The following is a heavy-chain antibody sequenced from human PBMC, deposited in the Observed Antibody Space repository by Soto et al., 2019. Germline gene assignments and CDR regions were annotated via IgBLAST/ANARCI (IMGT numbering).Heavy chain of an antibody. V-gene: IGHV1-69*13. Sequence: SVKVSCKASGGTFSSYAISWVRQAPGQGLEWMGGIIPIFGTANYAQKFQGRVTITADESTSTAYMELSSLRSEDTAVYYCASPWCSSTSCPPYYYGMDVWGQWTTVTVSS. CDR2: IIPIFGTA. J-gene: IGHJ6*02. CDR1: GGTFSSYA. D-gene: IGHD2-2*01. CDR3: ASPWCSSTSCPPYYYGMDV.